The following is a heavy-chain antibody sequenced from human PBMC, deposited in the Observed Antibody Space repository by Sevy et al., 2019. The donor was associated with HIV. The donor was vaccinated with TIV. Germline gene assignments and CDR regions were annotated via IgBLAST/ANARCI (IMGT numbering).Heavy chain of an antibody. CDR3: AKDREYSSSWYDPSDY. CDR2: ISGSGGST. CDR1: GFTFSSYA. D-gene: IGHD6-13*01. V-gene: IGHV3-23*01. J-gene: IGHJ4*01. Sequence: GGSLRLSCAASGFTFSSYAMSWVRQAPGKGLEWVSAISGSGGSTYYADSVKGRFTISRDNSKNTLYLQMNSLRAEDTAVYYCAKDREYSSSWYDPSDYWGHGTLVTVSS.